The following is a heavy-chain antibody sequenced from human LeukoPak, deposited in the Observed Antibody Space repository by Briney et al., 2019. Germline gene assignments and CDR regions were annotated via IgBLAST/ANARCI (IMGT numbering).Heavy chain of an antibody. D-gene: IGHD4-17*01. V-gene: IGHV4-30-2*01. Sequence: TSQTLSLTCTVSGGSISRGGYSWSWIRQPPGQGLEWIGYIYHSGSTYYNPSLKSRVTISVDRSKNQFSLKLSSVTAADTAVYYCARGGNGDYFEPYYYGMDVWGQGTTVTVSS. CDR1: GGSISRGGYS. CDR3: ARGGNGDYFEPYYYGMDV. J-gene: IGHJ6*02. CDR2: IYHSGST.